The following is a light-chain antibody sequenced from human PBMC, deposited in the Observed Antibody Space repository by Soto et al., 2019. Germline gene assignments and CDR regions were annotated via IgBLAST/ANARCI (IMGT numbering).Light chain of an antibody. CDR2: DVS. CDR1: SSDVGGYKY. Sequence: QSVLTQPASVSGSPGQSITISCTGTSSDVGGYKYVSWFQQHPGKAPKLMIFDVSYRPSGVSNRFSGSKSGSTASLTISGLQPEDEADYYCTSYTTSSTLESVFGTGTKLTVL. V-gene: IGLV2-14*03. J-gene: IGLJ1*01. CDR3: TSYTTSSTLESV.